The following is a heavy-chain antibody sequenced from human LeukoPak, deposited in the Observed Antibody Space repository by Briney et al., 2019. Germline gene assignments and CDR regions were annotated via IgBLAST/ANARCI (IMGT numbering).Heavy chain of an antibody. D-gene: IGHD3-10*01. CDR2: ISARDGST. V-gene: IGHV3-23*01. Sequence: GGSLRLSCAASGFTFSIYDMNWVRQAPGKGLEWVSAISARDGSTFYADSVKGRFTISRDSSKNTLYLQMNSLRVEDTALYYCAKDPSSGSDCWGQGTLVTVSS. CDR3: AKDPSSGSDC. CDR1: GFTFSIYD. J-gene: IGHJ4*02.